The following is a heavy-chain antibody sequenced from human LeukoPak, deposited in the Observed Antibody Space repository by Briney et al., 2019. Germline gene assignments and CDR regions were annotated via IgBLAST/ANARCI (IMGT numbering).Heavy chain of an antibody. J-gene: IGHJ5*02. Sequence: SQTLSLTCTVSGGSISSGDYYWRWIRQPPGKGREGIVYIYYSGSTYYNPSLKSRLTISVDTSRNQFSLKLSSVTAADTAVYYCARDGAFTVTTSEDWFDPWGQGTLVTVSS. CDR3: ARDGAFTVTTSEDWFDP. D-gene: IGHD4-17*01. V-gene: IGHV4-30-4*08. CDR2: IYYSGST. CDR1: GGSISSGDYY.